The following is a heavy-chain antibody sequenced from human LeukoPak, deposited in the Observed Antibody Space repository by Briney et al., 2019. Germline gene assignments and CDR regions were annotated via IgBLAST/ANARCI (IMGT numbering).Heavy chain of an antibody. D-gene: IGHD6-19*01. CDR1: GFTFNSYW. CDR3: GLGGWLDY. CDR2: IKRDGSEK. Sequence: QSGGSLRLSCAASGFTFNSYWMSWVRQAPGKGLEWVANIKRDGSEKYYVDSVKGRFTISRDNAKNSLYLQMNSLRAEDTAVYYCGLGGWLDYWGQGTLVTVSS. J-gene: IGHJ4*02. V-gene: IGHV3-7*01.